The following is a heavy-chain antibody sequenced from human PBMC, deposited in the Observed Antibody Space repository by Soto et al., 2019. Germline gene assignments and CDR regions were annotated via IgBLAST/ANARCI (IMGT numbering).Heavy chain of an antibody. D-gene: IGHD3-16*01. Sequence: QVQLQESGPGLVKPSETLSLTCTVSGAPITTTKWWAWVRLPPGKGLEWIGELSRGDVRSPNPSLEGRVSMSLDKSHNHFSLKLTSVTAADTAIYYYATHAISHTWGGWGRGTSVTVSS. CDR2: LSRGDVR. CDR1: GAPITTTKW. CDR3: ATHAISHTWGG. J-gene: IGHJ4*01. V-gene: IGHV4-4*02.